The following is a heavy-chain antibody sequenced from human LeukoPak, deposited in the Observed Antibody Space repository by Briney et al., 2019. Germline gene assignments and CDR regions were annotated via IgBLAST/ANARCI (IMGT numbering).Heavy chain of an antibody. CDR2: ISGSGNNT. J-gene: IGHJ4*02. V-gene: IGHV3-23*01. CDR3: SGQGPGLLWFGGSHFDY. D-gene: IGHD3-10*01. Sequence: GGSLRLSCEASGFTFSSYAMTWVRQAPGKGLEWVSVISGSGNNTYYADSVKGRFTISRDISKNTLYLQMNSLKTEDTAVYYCSGQGPGLLWFGGSHFDYWGQGTLVTVSS. CDR1: GFTFSSYA.